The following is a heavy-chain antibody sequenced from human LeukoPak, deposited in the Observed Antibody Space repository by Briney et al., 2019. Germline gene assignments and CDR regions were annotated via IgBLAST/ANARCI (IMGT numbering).Heavy chain of an antibody. CDR2: FRYDGNHE. D-gene: IGHD3-16*01. J-gene: IGHJ4*02. CDR1: GFTFNNYV. Sequence: PGGSLRLSCAASGFTFNNYVIHWVRQPPGKGLEWVAFFRYDGNHEYYADSVKGRFTFSRDHSKNTLLLQMNSLRTEDTAVYYCASRPTGIDWGPFDYWGQGTLVTVSS. V-gene: IGHV3-30*02. CDR3: ASRPTGIDWGPFDY.